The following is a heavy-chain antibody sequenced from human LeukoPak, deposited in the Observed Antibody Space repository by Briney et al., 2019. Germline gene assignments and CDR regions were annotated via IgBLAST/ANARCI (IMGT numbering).Heavy chain of an antibody. CDR2: VYYTGST. V-gene: IGHV4-59*08. CDR1: GGSFSTYY. D-gene: IGHD4-17*01. J-gene: IGHJ4*02. CDR3: ARIDGDLLDS. Sequence: PSETLSLTCSASGGSFSTYYWTWIRQPPGKGLEYIGYVYYTGSTNYNPSLQSRVAISIDTSKNQLSLKLRSVTAADTAVYFCARIDGDLLDSWGQGTLVAVSS.